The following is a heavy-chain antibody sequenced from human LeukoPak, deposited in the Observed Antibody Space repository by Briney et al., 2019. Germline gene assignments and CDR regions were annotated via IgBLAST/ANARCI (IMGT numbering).Heavy chain of an antibody. V-gene: IGHV4-59*01. D-gene: IGHD4-17*01. CDR2: IYCSGSA. CDR1: GGPISSYY. CDR3: ARTTIGGMDV. J-gene: IGHJ6*02. Sequence: SETLSLTCTVSGGPISSYYWSWIRQPPGKGLEWIGYIYCSGSANYNPSLKSRVTISVDTFKNQFSLKLSSVTAADTAVYYCARTTIGGMDVWGQGTTVTVSS.